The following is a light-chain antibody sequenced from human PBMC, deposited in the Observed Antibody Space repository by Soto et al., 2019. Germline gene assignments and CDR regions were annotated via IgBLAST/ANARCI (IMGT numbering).Light chain of an antibody. V-gene: IGLV2-14*01. CDR1: SSDVGGYDY. Sequence: QSALTQPASVSGSPVQSITISCTATSSDVGGYDYVSWYQQHPGKAPKLIVYDVSSRPSGVSNRFSGSKSGNTASLTISRLQAEDEADYYCSSSPSSNTRVVFGGGTKLTVL. CDR3: SSSPSSNTRVV. CDR2: DVS. J-gene: IGLJ2*01.